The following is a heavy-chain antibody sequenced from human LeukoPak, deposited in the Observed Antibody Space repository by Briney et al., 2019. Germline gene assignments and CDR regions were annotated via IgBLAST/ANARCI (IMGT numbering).Heavy chain of an antibody. CDR2: IIPIFGTA. J-gene: IGHJ4*02. CDR1: GGTFSSYA. Sequence: SVKVSCKASGGTFSSYAISWVRQAPGQGLEWMGGIIPIFGTANYAQKFQGRVTITADESTSTAYMELSSLRSEDTAVYYCARTARIAAAGLDYWGQGTLVTVSS. D-gene: IGHD6-13*01. CDR3: ARTARIAAAGLDY. V-gene: IGHV1-69*13.